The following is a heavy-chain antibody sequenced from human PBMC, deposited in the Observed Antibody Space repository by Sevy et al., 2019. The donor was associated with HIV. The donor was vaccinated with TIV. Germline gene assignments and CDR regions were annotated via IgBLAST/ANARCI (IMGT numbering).Heavy chain of an antibody. CDR1: GFTFSSYA. CDR2: ISGSGSST. J-gene: IGHJ6*02. CDR3: AKGTTVTPAYYYYGMDV. D-gene: IGHD4-17*01. Sequence: GGSLRLSCAASGFTFSSYAMSWVRQAPGKGLEWVSGISGSGSSTYYADSVKGRFTISRDNSKNTLYLQMNSLRAEDTAVYCCAKGTTVTPAYYYYGMDVWGQGTTVTVSS. V-gene: IGHV3-23*01.